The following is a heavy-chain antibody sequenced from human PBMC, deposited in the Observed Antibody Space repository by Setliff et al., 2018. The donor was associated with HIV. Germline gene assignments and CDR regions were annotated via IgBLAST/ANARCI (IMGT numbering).Heavy chain of an antibody. D-gene: IGHD2-21*02. CDR1: GYSIRDNFF. CDR2: IFYTGTT. V-gene: IGHV4-38-2*01. CDR3: ARHDCGGDCSINWFDP. Sequence: ETLSLTCAVSGYSIRDNFFWGWVRQPPGKGLEWIGSIFYTGTTYYNPSLKSRVTLSLDTSKNQFSLELTSVTAADTAVYYCARHDCGGDCSINWFDPWGQGTLVTVSS. J-gene: IGHJ5*02.